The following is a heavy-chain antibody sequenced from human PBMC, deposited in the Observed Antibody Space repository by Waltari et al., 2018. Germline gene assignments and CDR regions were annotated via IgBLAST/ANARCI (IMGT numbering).Heavy chain of an antibody. CDR3: ARDRVVPADEPDYYGLDV. V-gene: IGHV4-59*11. Sequence: QVQLQESGPGQVKPSETLSLTCDVSRGSIRSHYWSWIRRPPGKGLEWIGYIYYNGATTHNPALMSRVTISVDTAKNQCSLKLTSVTAADTAVYYCARDRVVPADEPDYYGLDVWGQGTTVTVSS. CDR2: IYYNGAT. CDR1: RGSIRSHY. D-gene: IGHD2-2*01. J-gene: IGHJ6*02.